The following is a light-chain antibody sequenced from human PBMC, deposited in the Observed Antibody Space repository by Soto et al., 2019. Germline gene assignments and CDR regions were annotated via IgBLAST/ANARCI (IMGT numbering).Light chain of an antibody. V-gene: IGLV2-11*01. CDR2: DVT. Sequence: QSVLTQPRSVSGSPGQSVTISCTGTSSDVGRYNHVSWYQHHPGKAPKLRIYDVTKRPSGVPDRFSGSKSGNTASLTISGLQAEDEADYYFCSFAAGDALVFGGGTKLTVL. CDR1: SSDVGRYNH. J-gene: IGLJ3*02. CDR3: CSFAAGDALV.